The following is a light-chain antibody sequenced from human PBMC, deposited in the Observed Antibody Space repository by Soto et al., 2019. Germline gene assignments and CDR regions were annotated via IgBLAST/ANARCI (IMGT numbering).Light chain of an antibody. V-gene: IGKV3-20*01. Sequence: EIVLTQSPGTLSLFPGERATLSCRASQSLTTRYLAWYQQKPGQAPRLLIYGASSRATCIPDGFSGSGAGTAFTLTISRLEAEEFAVYSCQQYGSSPTFGQGKRLEIK. CDR2: GAS. CDR3: QQYGSSPT. J-gene: IGKJ5*01. CDR1: QSLTTRY.